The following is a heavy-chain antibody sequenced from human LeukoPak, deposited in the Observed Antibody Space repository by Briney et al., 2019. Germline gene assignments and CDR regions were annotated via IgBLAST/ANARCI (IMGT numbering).Heavy chain of an antibody. CDR1: GGTFSSYA. V-gene: IGHV1-69*04. CDR3: ARDRTYCGGDCYSSWFDP. J-gene: IGHJ5*02. D-gene: IGHD2-21*02. Sequence: SVKVSCKASGGTFSSYAISWVRQAPGQGLEWMGRIIPILGIANYAQKFQGRVTITADKSTSTAYMELSSLRSEDTAVYYCARDRTYCGGDCYSSWFDPWGQGTLVTVSS. CDR2: IIPILGIA.